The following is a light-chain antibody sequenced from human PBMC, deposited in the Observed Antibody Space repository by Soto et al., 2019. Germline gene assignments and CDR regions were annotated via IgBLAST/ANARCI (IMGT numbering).Light chain of an antibody. CDR2: EVT. CDR3: CSYADNTDYV. Sequence: QSVLTQPPSASGSIGQSVTISCTGTSSDVGAYNYVSWYQQHPGKAPKLMIYEVTRRPSGVPDRFSGSKSGNTASLNVSGLQAEDEADYYCCSYADNTDYVLGTGTKV. V-gene: IGLV2-8*01. J-gene: IGLJ1*01. CDR1: SSDVGAYNY.